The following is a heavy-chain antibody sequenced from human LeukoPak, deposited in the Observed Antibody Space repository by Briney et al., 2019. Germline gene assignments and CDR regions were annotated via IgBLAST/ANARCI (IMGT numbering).Heavy chain of an antibody. J-gene: IGHJ4*02. CDR2: IGSSSSHI. V-gene: IGHV3-21*01. Sequence: GGSLRLSCAASGFTFSSYSMNWVRQAPGKGLEWVSSIGSSSSHIYYADSMKGRFTISRDNAKNSLYPQMNSLRAEDTAVYYCARGTTVAEPGYWGQGTLVTVSS. D-gene: IGHD4-23*01. CDR1: GFTFSSYS. CDR3: ARGTTVAEPGY.